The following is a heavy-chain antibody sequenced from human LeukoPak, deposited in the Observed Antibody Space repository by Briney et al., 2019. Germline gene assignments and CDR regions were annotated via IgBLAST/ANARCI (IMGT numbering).Heavy chain of an antibody. CDR1: GFTFSSYW. J-gene: IGHJ4*02. CDR2: VSYDGSNK. V-gene: IGHV3-30-3*01. CDR3: ARARGGTSLDY. D-gene: IGHD3-10*01. Sequence: GGSLRLSCAASGFTFSSYWMHWVRQAPGKGLEWVAVVSYDGSNKYYADSAKGRFTISRDNSKNTFYLQMNSLRPEDTAVYYCARARGGTSLDYWGQGTLVTVSS.